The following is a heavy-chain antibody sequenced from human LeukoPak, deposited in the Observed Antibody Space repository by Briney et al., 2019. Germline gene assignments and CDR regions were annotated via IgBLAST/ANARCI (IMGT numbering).Heavy chain of an antibody. J-gene: IGHJ3*02. CDR2: IYYSGST. CDR3: ARQERITMIVVKI. CDR1: GDSISSSNSY. D-gene: IGHD3-22*01. V-gene: IGHV4-39*01. Sequence: SETLSLTCTVPGDSISSSNSYWGWIRQPPGKGLEWIGSIYYSGSTYYNPSLKSRVTISVDTSKNQFSLKLSSVTAADTAVYYCARQERITMIVVKIWGQGTMVTVSS.